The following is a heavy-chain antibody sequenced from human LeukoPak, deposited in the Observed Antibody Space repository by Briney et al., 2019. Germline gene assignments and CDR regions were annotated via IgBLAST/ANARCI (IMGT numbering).Heavy chain of an antibody. CDR3: AKPRLQLELRLLFDY. V-gene: IGHV3-23*01. CDR2: IGGGGSSI. J-gene: IGHJ4*02. D-gene: IGHD1-7*01. Sequence: GGSLRLSCAASGFTFSSYAMSWVRQAPGKGLEWVSAIGGGGSSIHYADSVKGRFTISRDNSKNTLYLQMNSLRAEDTAVYYCAKPRLQLELRLLFDYWGQGTLVTVSS. CDR1: GFTFSSYA.